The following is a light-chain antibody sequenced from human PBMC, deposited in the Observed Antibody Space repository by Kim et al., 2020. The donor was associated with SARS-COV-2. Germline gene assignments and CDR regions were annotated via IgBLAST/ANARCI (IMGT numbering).Light chain of an antibody. CDR3: QAWDSSTVV. CDR1: KLGDKY. J-gene: IGLJ2*01. Sequence: SYELTQPPSVSVSPGQTASITCSGEKLGDKYACWYQQKPGQSPVLVIYQDSKRPSGIPERFSGSNSGNTATLTISGTQAMDEADYYCQAWDSSTVVFGGRTQLTVL. V-gene: IGLV3-1*01. CDR2: QDS.